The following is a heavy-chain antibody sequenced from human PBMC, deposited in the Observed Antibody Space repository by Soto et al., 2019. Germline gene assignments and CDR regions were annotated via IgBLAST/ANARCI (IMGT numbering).Heavy chain of an antibody. CDR1: GGTFSSYA. CDR2: IIPIFGTA. J-gene: IGHJ6*02. Sequence: GASVKVSCKASGGTFSSYAISWVRQAPGQGLEWMGGIIPIFGTANYAQKFQGRVTITADESTSTAYMELSSLRSEDTAVYYCVSSVAGNGYYYYYGMDVWGQGTTVTVSS. V-gene: IGHV1-69*13. D-gene: IGHD6-19*01. CDR3: VSSVAGNGYYYYYGMDV.